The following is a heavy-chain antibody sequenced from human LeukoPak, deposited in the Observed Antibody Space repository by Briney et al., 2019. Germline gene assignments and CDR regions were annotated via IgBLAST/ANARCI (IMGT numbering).Heavy chain of an antibody. Sequence: ASVTVSFKSSGGTFSSYAISWVRQAPGQGLEWMGGIIPIFGTANYAQKFQGRVTITTDESTSTAYMELSSLRSEDTAVYYCARGTVVTAIEYWFDPWGQGTLVTVSS. V-gene: IGHV1-69*05. CDR1: GGTFSSYA. D-gene: IGHD2-21*02. CDR2: IIPIFGTA. J-gene: IGHJ5*02. CDR3: ARGTVVTAIEYWFDP.